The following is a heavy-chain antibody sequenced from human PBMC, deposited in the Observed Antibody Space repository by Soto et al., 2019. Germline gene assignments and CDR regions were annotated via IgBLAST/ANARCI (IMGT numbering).Heavy chain of an antibody. V-gene: IGHV3-23*01. J-gene: IGHJ4*02. CDR3: AKDRLAGNFDY. CDR2: ISATGGST. CDR1: GFTFNNYA. Sequence: GGSLRLSCAASGFTFNNYAMNWVRQAPGKGLEWVATISATGGSTYYTDSVKGRFTISRDNSKNTLYLQMNGLRVEDTAVYYCAKDRLAGNFDYWGQGTQVTVAS.